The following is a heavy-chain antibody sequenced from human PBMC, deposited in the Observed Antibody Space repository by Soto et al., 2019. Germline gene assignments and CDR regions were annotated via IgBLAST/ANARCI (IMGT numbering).Heavy chain of an antibody. CDR2: ISALGNPT. D-gene: IGHD1-26*01. V-gene: IGHV3-23*01. CDR3: AKLGAGGLDY. Sequence: EVQLLDSGGGLVRPGGSLRLSGAASGFNFSNYGMNWVRQAPGKGLEWVSGISALGNPTYYADSVKGRFTISLDSSNNMVYLQVDRLRADDTAVYYGAKLGAGGLDYWGQGAQVTVSS. J-gene: IGHJ4*02. CDR1: GFNFSNYG.